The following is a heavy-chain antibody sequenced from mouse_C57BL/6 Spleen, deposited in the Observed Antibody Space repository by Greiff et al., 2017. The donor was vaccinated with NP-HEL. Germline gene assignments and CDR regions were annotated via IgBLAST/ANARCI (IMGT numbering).Heavy chain of an antibody. CDR2: IYPSDSET. V-gene: IGHV1-61*01. CDR3: ARDWYFDV. Sequence: QVQLQQPGAELVRPGSSVKLSCKASGYTFTSYWMDWVKQRPGQGLEWIGNIYPSDSETHYNQKFKDKATLTVDKSSSTAYMQLSGLTAEDSAVYYCARDWYFDVWGTGTTVTVSS. J-gene: IGHJ1*03. CDR1: GYTFTSYW.